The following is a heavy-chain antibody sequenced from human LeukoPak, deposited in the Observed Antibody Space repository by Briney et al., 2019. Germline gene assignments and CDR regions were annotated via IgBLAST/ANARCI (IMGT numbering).Heavy chain of an antibody. CDR1: GGSFSGYY. CDR3: ASLPAAIDAFDY. J-gene: IGHJ4*02. D-gene: IGHD2-2*01. V-gene: IGHV4-34*01. Sequence: KPSETLSLTCAVYGGSFSGYYWSWIRQPPGKGLEWIGEINHSGSTNYNPSLKSRVTISVDTSKNQFSLKLSSVTAADTAVYYCASLPAAIDAFDYWGQGTLVTASS. CDR2: INHSGST.